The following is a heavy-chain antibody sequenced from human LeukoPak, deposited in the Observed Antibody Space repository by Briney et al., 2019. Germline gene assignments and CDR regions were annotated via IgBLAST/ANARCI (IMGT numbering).Heavy chain of an antibody. Sequence: ASVKVSCKASGYTFTNYGIYWVRQAPGQGLEWVAWISAYNGNTNYAQKLQGRVTVTTDTSTNTAYMELRSLRSDDTAIYYCARAEGVVVAAHIDVWGKGTTVTVSS. CDR3: ARAEGVVVAAHIDV. J-gene: IGHJ6*03. CDR2: ISAYNGNT. D-gene: IGHD2-15*01. V-gene: IGHV1-18*01. CDR1: GYTFTNYG.